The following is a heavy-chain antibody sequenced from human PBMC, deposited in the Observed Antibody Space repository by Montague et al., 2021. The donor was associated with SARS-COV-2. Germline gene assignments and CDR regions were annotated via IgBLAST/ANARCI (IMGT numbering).Heavy chain of an antibody. CDR1: GGTFSSYA. V-gene: IGHV1-69*13. Sequence: SVKVSCKASGGTFSSYAISWVRQAPGQGLEWMGGIIPIFGTANYAQKFQGRVTITADESTSTAYMELSSLRSEDTAVYYCALYYYDSSGYLENWFDPWGQGTLVTVSS. D-gene: IGHD3-22*01. CDR3: ALYYYDSSGYLENWFDP. CDR2: IIPIFGTA. J-gene: IGHJ5*02.